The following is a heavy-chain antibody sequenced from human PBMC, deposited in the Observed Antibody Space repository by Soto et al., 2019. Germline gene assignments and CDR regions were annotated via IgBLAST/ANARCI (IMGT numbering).Heavy chain of an antibody. Sequence: GGSLRLSCAASGFTFSSYGMHWVRQAPGKGLEWVAVISYDGSNKYYADSVKGRFTISRDNSKNTLYLQMNSLRAEDTAVYYCALGVYYYGSGSYYKRAFDIWGQGTMVTVSS. D-gene: IGHD3-10*01. CDR2: ISYDGSNK. J-gene: IGHJ3*02. CDR3: ALGVYYYGSGSYYKRAFDI. CDR1: GFTFSSYG. V-gene: IGHV3-30*03.